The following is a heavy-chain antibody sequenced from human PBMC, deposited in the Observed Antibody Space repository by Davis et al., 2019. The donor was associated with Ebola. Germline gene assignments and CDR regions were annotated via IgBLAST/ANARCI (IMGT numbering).Heavy chain of an antibody. D-gene: IGHD3/OR15-3a*01. Sequence: PGGSLRLSCTAFAFSFGTYGMHWVRQAPGKGLEWVAVLWFDGDTKDYAESVKGRFTVSRDTSRDTHYLQINSLRVEDTAVYYCTRAGGILDNDYFDYWGQGTQVTVAS. J-gene: IGHJ4*02. V-gene: IGHV3-33*08. CDR1: AFSFGTYG. CDR3: TRAGGILDNDYFDY. CDR2: LWFDGDTK.